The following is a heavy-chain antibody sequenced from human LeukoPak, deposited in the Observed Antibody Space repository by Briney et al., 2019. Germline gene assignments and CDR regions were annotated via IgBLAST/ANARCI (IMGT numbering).Heavy chain of an antibody. CDR1: GFTFSSYS. V-gene: IGHV3-48*01. CDR3: ATHRSLLWFGEYGGYFDY. Sequence: GGSLRLSCAASGFTFSSYSMNWVRQAPGKGLEWVSYISSSSSTIYYADSVKGRFTISRDNAKNSLYLQMNSLRAEDTAVYYCATHRSLLWFGEYGGYFDYWGQGTLVTVSS. CDR2: ISSSSSTI. D-gene: IGHD3-10*01. J-gene: IGHJ4*02.